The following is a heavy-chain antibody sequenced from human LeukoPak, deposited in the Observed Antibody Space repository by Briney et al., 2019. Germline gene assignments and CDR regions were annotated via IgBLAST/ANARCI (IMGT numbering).Heavy chain of an antibody. J-gene: IGHJ6*04. CDR2: ISGSGGST. V-gene: IGHV3-23*01. Sequence: GGSLRLSCAASGFTFSSYAMSWVRQAPGKGLEWVSVISGSGGSTYYADSVKGRFTISRDNSKNTLYLQMNSLRAEDTAVYYCAKDLDGFGELSLDVWGKGTTVTLSS. CDR1: GFTFSSYA. D-gene: IGHD3-10*01. CDR3: AKDLDGFGELSLDV.